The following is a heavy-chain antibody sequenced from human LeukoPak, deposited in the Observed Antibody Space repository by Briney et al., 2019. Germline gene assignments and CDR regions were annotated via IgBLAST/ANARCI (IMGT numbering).Heavy chain of an antibody. CDR1: GVSIGSHY. J-gene: IGHJ4*02. V-gene: IGHV4-59*11. CDR3: ARDAY. Sequence: SETLSLTCTVSGVSIGSHYWSWIRQSPGKGLEWIGCVYNSGATVYNPSLTGRVTISVDTSKNQYSLNLRSVTAADAAVYYCARDAYWGQGILVTVSS. CDR2: VYNSGAT.